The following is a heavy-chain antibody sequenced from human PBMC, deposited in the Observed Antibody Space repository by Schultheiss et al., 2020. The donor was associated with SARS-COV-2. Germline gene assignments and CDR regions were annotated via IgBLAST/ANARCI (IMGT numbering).Heavy chain of an antibody. Sequence: SETLSLTCTVSGGSISSYYWSWIRQPAGKGLEWIGSIYHSGSTYYNPSLKSRVTISVDTSKNQFSLKLSSVTAADTAVYYCARRDCSSTSCYFDYWGQGTLVTVSS. J-gene: IGHJ4*02. D-gene: IGHD2-2*01. V-gene: IGHV4-59*04. CDR1: GGSISSYY. CDR3: ARRDCSSTSCYFDY. CDR2: IYHSGST.